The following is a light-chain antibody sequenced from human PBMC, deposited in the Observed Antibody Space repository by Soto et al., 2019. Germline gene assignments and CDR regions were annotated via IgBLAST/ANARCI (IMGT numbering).Light chain of an antibody. J-gene: IGLJ3*02. CDR3: LLYYGGAHLV. V-gene: IGLV7-43*01. CDR2: NTI. CDR1: TGAVTSGFF. Sequence: QAVVTQEPSLTVSPGGTVTLTCASGTGAVTSGFFPNWFQQKPGQAPRPLIYNTINKHSWTPARFSGSLLGGKAVLTLSGVQPEDEAEYFCLLYYGGAHLVFGGGTKVTVL.